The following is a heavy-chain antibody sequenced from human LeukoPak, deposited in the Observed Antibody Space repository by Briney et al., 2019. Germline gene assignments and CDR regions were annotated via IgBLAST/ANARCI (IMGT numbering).Heavy chain of an antibody. Sequence: GGSLSNSCAASGCTFSDYYMSWIRQAPGKGLEWVSYISGSSTYTNYADSVKGRFTISRDNAKNSLHLQMHSLRAEDTAVYYCARRRNSSSWYYFDYWGQGTLVTVSS. D-gene: IGHD6-13*01. CDR3: ARRRNSSSWYYFDY. V-gene: IGHV3-11*03. CDR2: ISGSSTYT. J-gene: IGHJ4*02. CDR1: GCTFSDYY.